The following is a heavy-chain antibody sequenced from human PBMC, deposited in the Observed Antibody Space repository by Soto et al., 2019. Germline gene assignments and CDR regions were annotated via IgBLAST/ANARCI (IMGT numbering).Heavy chain of an antibody. Sequence: QVQLVQSGAEEKKPGASVKVSCKASGYTFTGYAMHWVRQAPGQRLEWMGWINAGNGNTKYSQKFQDRVTITRDRSASTADMELSSLRSEDTAVYYCARAVAVPADFDYWGQGTLVTVSS. CDR1: GYTFTGYA. CDR3: ARAVAVPADFDY. V-gene: IGHV1-3*05. J-gene: IGHJ4*02. D-gene: IGHD6-19*01. CDR2: INAGNGNT.